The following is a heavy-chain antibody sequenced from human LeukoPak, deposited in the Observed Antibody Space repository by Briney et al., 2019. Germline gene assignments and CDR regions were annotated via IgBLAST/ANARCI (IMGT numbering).Heavy chain of an antibody. D-gene: IGHD3-10*01. CDR1: GFTFSSYW. CDR3: ARERGSKCFDS. Sequence: PGGSLRLSCAASGFTFSSYWMSWVRQAPGKGLEWVANIKQDGSEKYYVDSVKGRFTISRDNAKTSLYLQMNSLRTEETAVYYCARERGSKCFDSCGQGKLFTVSS. CDR2: IKQDGSEK. J-gene: IGHJ4*02. V-gene: IGHV3-7*01.